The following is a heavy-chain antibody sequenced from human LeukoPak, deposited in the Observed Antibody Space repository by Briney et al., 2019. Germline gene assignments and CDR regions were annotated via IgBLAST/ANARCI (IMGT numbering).Heavy chain of an antibody. CDR2: IYYSGST. D-gene: IGHD6-13*01. CDR1: GGSISSSSYY. V-gene: IGHV4-39*01. Sequence: SETLSLTCTVSGGSISSSSYYWGWIRQPPGKGLEWIGSIYYSGSTYYNPSLKSRVTISVDTSKNQFSLKLSSVTAADTAVYYCARHKGYSSGWYGKNWFDPWGQGTLVTVSS. J-gene: IGHJ5*02. CDR3: ARHKGYSSGWYGKNWFDP.